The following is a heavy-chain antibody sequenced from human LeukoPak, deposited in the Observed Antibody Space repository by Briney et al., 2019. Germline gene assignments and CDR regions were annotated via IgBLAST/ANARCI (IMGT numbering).Heavy chain of an antibody. V-gene: IGHV1-2*02. J-gene: IGHJ4*02. CDR2: INPDNGGT. CDR1: GYTXTGYY. Sequence: ASVKVSCKASGYTXTGYYMHWVRQAPGQGLEWMGWINPDNGGTNYAQKFQGRVTMTRDMSISTAYMELSRLRSDDTAVHYCAKDPSNSGYDYLYYFDYWGQGTLVTVSS. D-gene: IGHD5-12*01. CDR3: AKDPSNSGYDYLYYFDY.